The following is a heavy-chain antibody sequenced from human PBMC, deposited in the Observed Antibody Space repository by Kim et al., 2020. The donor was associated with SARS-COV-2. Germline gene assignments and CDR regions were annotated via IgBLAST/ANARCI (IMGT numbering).Heavy chain of an antibody. V-gene: IGHV3-30*18. Sequence: GGSLRLSCAASGFTFSSYGMHWVRQAPGKGLEWVAVISYDGSNKYYADSVKGRFTISRDNSKNTLYLQMNSLRAEDTAVYYCAKERIAAAGILIDGMDVWGQGTTVTVSS. J-gene: IGHJ6*02. D-gene: IGHD6-13*01. CDR1: GFTFSSYG. CDR3: AKERIAAAGILIDGMDV. CDR2: ISYDGSNK.